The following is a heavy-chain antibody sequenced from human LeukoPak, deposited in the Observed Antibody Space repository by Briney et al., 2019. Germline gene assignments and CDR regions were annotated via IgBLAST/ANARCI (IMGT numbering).Heavy chain of an antibody. CDR2: IYYSGST. D-gene: IGHD3-3*01. CDR1: GGSISSGDYY. V-gene: IGHV4-30-4*01. CDR3: ARIPFLEWLYDY. Sequence: SETLSLTCTVSGGSISSGDYYWRWIRQPPGKGLEWIGYIYYSGSTYYNPSLKSRVTISVDTSKNQFSLKLSSVTAADTAVYYCARIPFLEWLYDYWGQGTLVTVSS. J-gene: IGHJ4*02.